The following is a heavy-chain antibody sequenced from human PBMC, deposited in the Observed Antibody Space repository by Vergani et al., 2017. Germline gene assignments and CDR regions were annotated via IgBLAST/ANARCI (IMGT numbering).Heavy chain of an antibody. CDR3: AKAITFGVVKTNLICFDY. D-gene: IGHD3-3*01. V-gene: IGHV3-23*01. CDR2: ISGSGGST. CDR1: GFTFSSYA. Sequence: EVQLLESGGGLVQPGGSLRLSCAASGFTFSSYAMSWVRQAPGKGLEWVSAISGSGGSTYYADSVKGRFTISRDNSKNTLYLQMNSLRAEDTAVYYCAKAITFGVVKTNLICFDYWGQGTLVTVSS. J-gene: IGHJ4*02.